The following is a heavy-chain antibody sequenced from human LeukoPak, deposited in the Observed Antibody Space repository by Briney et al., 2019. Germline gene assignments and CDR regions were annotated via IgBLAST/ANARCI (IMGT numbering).Heavy chain of an antibody. CDR1: GFTFSSYE. J-gene: IGHJ4*02. CDR3: ARGEDYGTTSFDY. V-gene: IGHV3-48*03. Sequence: GGSLRLSCAASGFTFSSYEMNWVRQAPGKGLEWVSYITTSGRTIYYADSVKGRFTISRDNAKNSLYLQMNSLRAEDTAIYYCARGEDYGTTSFDYWGQGTLVTVSS. CDR2: ITTSGRTI. D-gene: IGHD4-17*01.